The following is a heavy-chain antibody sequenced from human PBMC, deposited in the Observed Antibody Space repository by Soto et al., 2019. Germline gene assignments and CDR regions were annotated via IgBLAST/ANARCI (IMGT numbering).Heavy chain of an antibody. CDR2: IRSKANSYAT. CDR3: TSTSGYSSSWYYFDY. V-gene: IGHV3-73*01. Sequence: PGGSLRLSCAASGFTFSGSAMHWVRQASGKGLEWVGRIRSKANSYATAYAASVKGRFTISRDDSKNTAYLQMNSLKTEDTAVYYCTSTSGYSSSWYYFDYWGQGTLVTVSS. J-gene: IGHJ4*02. D-gene: IGHD6-13*01. CDR1: GFTFSGSA.